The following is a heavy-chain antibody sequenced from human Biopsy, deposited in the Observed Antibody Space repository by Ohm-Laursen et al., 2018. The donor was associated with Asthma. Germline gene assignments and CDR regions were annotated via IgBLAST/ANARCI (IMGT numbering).Heavy chain of an antibody. CDR2: ISVYNGNT. CDR1: GYTFNSAG. J-gene: IGHJ6*02. D-gene: IGHD3-10*01. V-gene: IGHV1-18*01. Sequence: SVKVSCKTSGYTFNSAGITWVRQAPGQGLEWMGRISVYNGNTKVAQKLQDRVTMITDTSTSTAYMELRSLRSDDTAAYFCARAVDYSHYYGIDVWGQGTTVTVS. CDR3: ARAVDYSHYYGIDV.